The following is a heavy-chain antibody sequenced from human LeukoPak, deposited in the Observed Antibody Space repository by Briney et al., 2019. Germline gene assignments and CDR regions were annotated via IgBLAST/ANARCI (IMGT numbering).Heavy chain of an antibody. CDR3: ATGSGSYYNYNWFDP. V-gene: IGHV3-21*01. Sequence: GGSLRLSCAASGFTFSSYSMNWVRQAPGKGLEWVSSISSSGSYIYYADSVKGRFTISRDNAKNSLYLQMNSLRAEDTAVYYCATGSGSYYNYNWFDPWGQGTLVTVSS. D-gene: IGHD3-10*01. CDR1: GFTFSSYS. J-gene: IGHJ5*02. CDR2: ISSSGSYI.